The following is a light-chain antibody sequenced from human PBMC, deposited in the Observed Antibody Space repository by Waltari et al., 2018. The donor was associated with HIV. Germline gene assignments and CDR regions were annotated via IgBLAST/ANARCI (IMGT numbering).Light chain of an antibody. V-gene: IGLV2-14*02. CDR2: EVS. Sequence: QSALTQPASVSGSPGQSITISCTGTSSDVGSYNLVSWYQQHPGKAPKLMIYEVSKRPSGVSNRFSGSNSGGTATLTISGTQAMDEADYYCQAWDSSAMVFGGGTKLTVL. CDR1: SSDVGSYNL. J-gene: IGLJ2*01. CDR3: QAWDSSAMV.